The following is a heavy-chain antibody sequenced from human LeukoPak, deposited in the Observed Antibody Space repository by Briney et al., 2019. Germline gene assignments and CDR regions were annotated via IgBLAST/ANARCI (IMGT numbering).Heavy chain of an antibody. CDR2: MNPNSGNK. D-gene: IGHD6-19*01. CDR3: ARGGAVADFNWFDP. Sequence: GASVKVSCKASGYTFTSYDINWVRQATGQGLEWMGWMNPNSGNKGYAQKFQGRVTMTRNTSISTAYMELSSLRSEDTAVYYCARGGAVADFNWFDPWGQGTLVTVSS. J-gene: IGHJ5*02. V-gene: IGHV1-8*01. CDR1: GYTFTSYD.